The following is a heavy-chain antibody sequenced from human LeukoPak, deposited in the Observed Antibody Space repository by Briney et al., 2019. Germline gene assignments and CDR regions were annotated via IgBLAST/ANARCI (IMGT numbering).Heavy chain of an antibody. V-gene: IGHV3-7*01. CDR2: IKEDGSKK. CDR3: AKGGRVAAAGTRYYYYYGMDV. D-gene: IGHD6-13*01. Sequence: GGSLRLSCVASGFPFSSYWMSWVRQAPGKGLEWVANIKEDGSKKYYVDSVKGRFTVSRDNAKNSLYLHMNNLTAEDTALYYCAKGGRVAAAGTRYYYYYGMDVWGQGTTVTVSS. J-gene: IGHJ6*02. CDR1: GFPFSSYW.